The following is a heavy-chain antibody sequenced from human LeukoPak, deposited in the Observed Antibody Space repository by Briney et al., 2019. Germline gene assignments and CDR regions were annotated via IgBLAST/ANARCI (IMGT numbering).Heavy chain of an antibody. D-gene: IGHD4/OR15-4a*01. CDR3: AREVAGANYGDFDY. J-gene: IGHJ4*02. V-gene: IGHV1-18*01. CDR1: GYTFTSYG. CDR2: ISAYNGNT. Sequence: ASVKVSCKASGYTFTSYGISWVRQAPGQGLDWMGWISAYNGNTNYAQKLQGRVTMTTDTSTSTAYMELRSLRSDDTAVYYCAREVAGANYGDFDYWGQGTLVTVSS.